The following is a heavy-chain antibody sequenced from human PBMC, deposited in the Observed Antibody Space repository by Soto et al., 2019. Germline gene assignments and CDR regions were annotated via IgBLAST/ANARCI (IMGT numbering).Heavy chain of an antibody. J-gene: IGHJ3*02. Sequence: QVPLQESGPGLVKPSQTLSLTCSVSGVSINSGGYYWRWIRHHPGKGLELIGYIYYTGHTFYNASLKSRVAISLDTSKNQFSLKLRSVTAADTAGYYCARGSQLERDALDIWGQGTMVTVSS. D-gene: IGHD1-1*01. CDR1: GVSINSGGYY. V-gene: IGHV4-31*03. CDR2: IYYTGHT. CDR3: ARGSQLERDALDI.